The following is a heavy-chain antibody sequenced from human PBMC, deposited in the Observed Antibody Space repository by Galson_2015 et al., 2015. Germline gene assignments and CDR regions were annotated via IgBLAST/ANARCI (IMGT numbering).Heavy chain of an antibody. CDR2: ISYDGSNK. Sequence: SLRLSCAASGFTFSSYAMHWVRQAPGKGLEWVAVISYDGSNKYYADSVKGRFTISRDNSKSTLYLQMNSLGAEDTAVYYCAKTPEAAAVAGPYFDYWGQGTLVTVSS. J-gene: IGHJ4*02. V-gene: IGHV3-30*18. CDR1: GFTFSSYA. CDR3: AKTPEAAAVAGPYFDY. D-gene: IGHD6-19*01.